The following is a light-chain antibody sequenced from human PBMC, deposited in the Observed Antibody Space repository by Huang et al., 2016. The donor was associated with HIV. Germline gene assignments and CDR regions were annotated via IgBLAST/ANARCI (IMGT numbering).Light chain of an antibody. CDR1: QSVSSD. J-gene: IGKJ2*01. V-gene: IGKV3-11*01. Sequence: EIVLTQSPATLSLSPGERATLSCRASQSVSSDLDWYQQKAGQDPRLLIYGASNRATGIPARFSGSGSGTDFTITISSREPEDFAVYYCQQRSDWPRTFGQGTKLEIK. CDR2: GAS. CDR3: QQRSDWPRT.